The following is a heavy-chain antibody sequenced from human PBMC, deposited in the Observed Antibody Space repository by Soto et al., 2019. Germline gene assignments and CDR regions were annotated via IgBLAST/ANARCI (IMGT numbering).Heavy chain of an antibody. V-gene: IGHV1-3*01. CDR1: GYSFTTYS. J-gene: IGHJ5*02. Sequence: QVHLEQSGAVVKKPGASVKVACKASGYSFTTYSMHWVRQAPGQRPEWIGWLNAGNGDTKYSQALQGRVTITVYTFATTVYLELRSLTSEDTAVYYSAKGGYCSTTSCVCLSDPWGQGTQVTVSP. CDR2: LNAGNGDT. CDR3: AKGGYCSTTSCVCLSDP. D-gene: IGHD2-2*01.